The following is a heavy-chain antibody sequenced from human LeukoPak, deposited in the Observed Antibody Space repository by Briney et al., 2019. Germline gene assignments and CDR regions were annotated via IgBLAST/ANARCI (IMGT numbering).Heavy chain of an antibody. CDR2: INPSGGST. J-gene: IGHJ4*02. Sequence: GASVKVSCKASGYTFTSYYMHWVRQAPGQGLEWMGIINPSGGSTSYAQKFQGRVTMTRDTSTSTVYMELSSLRSEDTAVYYCVRDPTRRGYFDYWGQGTLVTVSS. CDR3: VRDPTRRGYFDY. CDR1: GYTFTSYY. D-gene: IGHD3-22*01. V-gene: IGHV1-46*01.